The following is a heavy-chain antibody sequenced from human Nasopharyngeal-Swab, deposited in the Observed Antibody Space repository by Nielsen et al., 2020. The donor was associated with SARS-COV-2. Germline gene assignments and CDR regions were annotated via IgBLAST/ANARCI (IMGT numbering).Heavy chain of an antibody. J-gene: IGHJ6*02. CDR2: IWYDGSNK. CDR3: ARDQPTPHYYYYGMDV. CDR1: GFTFSSYG. Sequence: GGSLRLSCAASGFTFSSYGMHWVRQAPGKGLEWVAVIWYDGSNKYYADSVKGRLTISRDNSKNTLYLQMNSLRAEDTAVYYCARDQPTPHYYYYGMDVWGQGTTVTVSS. D-gene: IGHD2-15*01. V-gene: IGHV3-33*01.